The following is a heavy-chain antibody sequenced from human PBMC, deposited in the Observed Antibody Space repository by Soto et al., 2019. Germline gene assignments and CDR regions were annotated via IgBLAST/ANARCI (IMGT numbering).Heavy chain of an antibody. CDR1: GSSISSYY. Sequence: PSETLSLTCTFSGSSISSYYWSWIRQPPGKGLEWIGYIYYSGSTNYNPSLKSRVTISVDTSKNQFSLKLSSVTAADTAVYYCARLLMVRGVIMQLYYYYYMDVWGKGTTVT. J-gene: IGHJ6*03. CDR3: ARLLMVRGVIMQLYYYYYMDV. D-gene: IGHD3-10*01. V-gene: IGHV4-59*08. CDR2: IYYSGST.